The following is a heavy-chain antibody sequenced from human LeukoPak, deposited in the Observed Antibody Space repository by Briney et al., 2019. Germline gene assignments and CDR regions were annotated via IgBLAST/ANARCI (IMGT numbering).Heavy chain of an antibody. Sequence: GASVKVSCKASGYSFTDYAMHWVRQAPGQRLEWMGWINAANGSTKYSQKFQGRVTITRDTSASRAYMELSSLRSEDTAVYYCAGTYYYDSSGYYSAFDYWGQGTLVTVSS. J-gene: IGHJ4*02. CDR3: AGTYYYDSSGYYSAFDY. D-gene: IGHD3-22*01. CDR1: GYSFTDYA. CDR2: INAANGST. V-gene: IGHV1-3*01.